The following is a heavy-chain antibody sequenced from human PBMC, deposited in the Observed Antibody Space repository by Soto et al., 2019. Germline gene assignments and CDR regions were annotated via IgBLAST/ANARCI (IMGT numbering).Heavy chain of an antibody. CDR3: AKDRGSGSYAANYYYYGMDV. V-gene: IGHV3-9*01. D-gene: IGHD3-10*01. CDR2: INWNSGSI. J-gene: IGHJ6*02. CDR1: GFTFAVYA. Sequence: GGSLRLSCAASGFTFAVYAMQRVRQAPGKGLEWVSGINWNSGSIGYADSVKGRFTISRDNAKTSLYLQMNSLRAEDTALYYCAKDRGSGSYAANYYYYGMDVWGQGT.